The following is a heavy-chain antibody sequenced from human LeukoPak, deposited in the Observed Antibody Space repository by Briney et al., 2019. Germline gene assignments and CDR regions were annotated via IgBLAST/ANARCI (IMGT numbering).Heavy chain of an antibody. CDR2: IYPGDSDT. CDR3: ARTTTSSGWYVDY. D-gene: IGHD6-19*01. V-gene: IGHV5-51*01. J-gene: IGHJ4*02. Sequence: GESLKISCKGSGYSFTTYWIGWVRRMPGKGLEWMGIIYPGDSDTRYSPSFQGQVTISADKSISTAYLQWSSLKASDTAMYYCARTTTSSGWYVDYWGQGTLVTVSS. CDR1: GYSFTTYW.